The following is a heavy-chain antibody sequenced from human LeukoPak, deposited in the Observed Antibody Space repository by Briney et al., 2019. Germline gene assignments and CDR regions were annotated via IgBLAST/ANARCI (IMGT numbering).Heavy chain of an antibody. J-gene: IGHJ4*02. V-gene: IGHV3-23*01. CDR2: ISANSGAT. Sequence: PGGSLRLSCAASGFTFSSYGMHWVRQAPGRGLEWVSVISANSGATYYADSVKGRFTISRDNAKNTLYLQMNNLRGEDTALYYCSKAGDTNYYRYGDYWGQGTLVTVSS. CDR1: GFTFSSYG. D-gene: IGHD5-18*01. CDR3: SKAGDTNYYRYGDY.